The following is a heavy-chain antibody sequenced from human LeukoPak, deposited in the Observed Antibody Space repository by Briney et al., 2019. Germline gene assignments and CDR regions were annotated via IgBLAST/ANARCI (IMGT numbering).Heavy chain of an antibody. CDR3: ARVGCSSTSCYRGWDDAFDL. V-gene: IGHV3-7*04. CDR2: IKQGGSEK. Sequence: GGSLRLSCAASGFTFSSYWMSWVRQAPGKGLEWVANIKQGGSEKYYVDSVKGRFTISRDNAKNSLYLQMNNLRAEDTAVYYCARVGCSSTSCYRGWDDAFDLWGQGTMVTVSS. J-gene: IGHJ3*01. D-gene: IGHD2-2*02. CDR1: GFTFSSYW.